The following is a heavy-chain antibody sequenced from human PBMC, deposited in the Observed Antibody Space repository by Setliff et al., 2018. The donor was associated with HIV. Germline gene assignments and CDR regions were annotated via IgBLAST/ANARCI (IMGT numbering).Heavy chain of an antibody. V-gene: IGHV4-39*07. CDR3: GGNGYYSIDY. CDR2: IHYSGST. D-gene: IGHD3-22*01. Sequence: SETLSLTCTVYGGFIKNSNYYWGWTRQPPGKGLEWIGNIHYSGSTYYNPSLKSRVTISVDTSKNQFSLKLSSVTAADTAVYYCGGNGYYSIDYWGQGTLVTVSS. CDR1: GGFIKNSNYY. J-gene: IGHJ4*02.